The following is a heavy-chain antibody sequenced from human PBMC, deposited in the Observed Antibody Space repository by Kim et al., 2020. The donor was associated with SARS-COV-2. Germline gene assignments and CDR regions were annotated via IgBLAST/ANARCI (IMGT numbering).Heavy chain of an antibody. D-gene: IGHD3-10*01. Sequence: GGSLRLSCSASGFTFSAYSMDWVRQAPGKGLEWVAYISSASTHRFYADSVKGRFTVSRDNDNHSLYLHMASLTVEDTAIYYCARHRADWFVEFHTFEFWGQGARVTLFS. CDR1: GFTFSAYS. CDR2: ISSASTHR. J-gene: IGHJ4*02. CDR3: ARHRADWFVEFHTFEF. V-gene: IGHV3-21*06.